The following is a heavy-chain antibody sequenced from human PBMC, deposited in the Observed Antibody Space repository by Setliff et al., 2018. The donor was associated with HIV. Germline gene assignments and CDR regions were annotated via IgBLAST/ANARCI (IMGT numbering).Heavy chain of an antibody. Sequence: SVKVSCKASGYTFTNYDINWVRQAPGQGLEWMGRIIFIFGTANYAQKFQGRVTITADESTSTSYMELISLRSEDTAVYYCARAPTGATVAYYFDYWGQGTLVTVSS. CDR1: GYTFTNYD. D-gene: IGHD4-17*01. CDR2: IIFIFGTA. V-gene: IGHV1-69*13. CDR3: ARAPTGATVAYYFDY. J-gene: IGHJ4*02.